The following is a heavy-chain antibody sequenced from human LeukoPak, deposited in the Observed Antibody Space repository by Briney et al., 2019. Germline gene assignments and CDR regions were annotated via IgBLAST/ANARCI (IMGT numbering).Heavy chain of an antibody. CDR1: GFTFSSYA. CDR3: ANPADPNLTVYYYMDV. Sequence: QPGGSLRLSCAASGFTFSSYAMSWVRQAPGKGLEWVSAISGSGGSTYYADSVKGRFTISRDNSKNTLYLQMNSLRAEDTAVYYCANPADPNLTVYYYMDVWGKGTTVTVSS. CDR2: ISGSGGST. J-gene: IGHJ6*03. V-gene: IGHV3-23*01. D-gene: IGHD4/OR15-4a*01.